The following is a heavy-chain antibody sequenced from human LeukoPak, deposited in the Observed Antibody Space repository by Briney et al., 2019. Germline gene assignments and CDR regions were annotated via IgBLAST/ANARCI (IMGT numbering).Heavy chain of an antibody. CDR3: ARGLAPDYYDSSGYYYHFGY. CDR1: GFTFTIRF. J-gene: IGHJ4*02. D-gene: IGHD3-22*01. CDR2: IWYDGSNK. Sequence: GGSLRLSCEASGFTFTIRFMAWVRQAPGKGLEWVAVIWYDGSNKYYADSVKGRFTISRDNSKNTLYLQMNSLRAEDTAVYYCARGLAPDYYDSSGYYYHFGYWGQGTLVTVSS. V-gene: IGHV3-33*08.